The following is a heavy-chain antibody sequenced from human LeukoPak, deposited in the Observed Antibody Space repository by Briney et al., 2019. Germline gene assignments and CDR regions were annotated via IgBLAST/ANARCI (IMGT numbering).Heavy chain of an antibody. J-gene: IGHJ3*02. V-gene: IGHV4-30-2*01. Sequence: SETLSLTCAVSGGSISSGGYSWSWTRQPPGKGLEWIGYIYHSGSTYYNPSLKSRVTISVDRSKNQFSLKLSSVTAADTAVYYCASGGNSGFSAFDIWGQGTMVTVSS. CDR1: GGSISSGGYS. CDR3: ASGGNSGFSAFDI. D-gene: IGHD4-23*01. CDR2: IYHSGST.